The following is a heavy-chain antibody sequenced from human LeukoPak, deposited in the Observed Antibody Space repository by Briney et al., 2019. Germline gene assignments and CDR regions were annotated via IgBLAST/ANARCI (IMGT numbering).Heavy chain of an antibody. J-gene: IGHJ4*02. CDR3: GRDLTN. CDR1: GFTFNSNW. Sequence: GGTLRLSCAASGFTFNSNWLSWVRQPPGKGLEWVASIKPEGSEKYHVDSVRGRITISRDNAKNSLYLQMISLRAEDTAVYYCGRDLTNWGEGALVTVSS. CDR2: IKPEGSEK. V-gene: IGHV3-7*04.